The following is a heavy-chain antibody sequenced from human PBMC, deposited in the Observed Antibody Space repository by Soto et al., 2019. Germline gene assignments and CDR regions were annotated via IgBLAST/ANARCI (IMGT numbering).Heavy chain of an antibody. Sequence: SETLSLTCTVSGGSISSAGYYWSWIRQHPGKGLEWIGYIYYSGSTYYNPSLKSRVTISVDTSKNQFSLKLSSVTAADTAVYYCARFGLNTADTADFEYFQHWGQGTLVTVSS. CDR1: GGSISSAGYY. D-gene: IGHD3-3*01. J-gene: IGHJ1*01. CDR3: ARFGLNTADTADFEYFQH. CDR2: IYYSGST. V-gene: IGHV4-31*03.